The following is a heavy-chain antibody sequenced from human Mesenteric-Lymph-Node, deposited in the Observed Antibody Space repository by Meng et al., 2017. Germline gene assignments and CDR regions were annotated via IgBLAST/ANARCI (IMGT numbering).Heavy chain of an antibody. Sequence: GESLKISCAASGFTFSSYAMSWVRQAPGKGLEWVASISSTDHYIYYAASVKGRFTISRDVATNTLYLQMDGLRADDTAVYYCARLFSSRWGWDYWGQGTLVTVSS. CDR3: ARLFSSRWGWDY. V-gene: IGHV3-21*06. D-gene: IGHD6-13*01. CDR1: GFTFSSYA. CDR2: ISSTDHYI. J-gene: IGHJ4*02.